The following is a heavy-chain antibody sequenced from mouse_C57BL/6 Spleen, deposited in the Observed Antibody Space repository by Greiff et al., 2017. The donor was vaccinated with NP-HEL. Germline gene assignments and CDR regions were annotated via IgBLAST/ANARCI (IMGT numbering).Heavy chain of an antibody. J-gene: IGHJ4*01. Sequence: EVQVVESGGGLVKPGGSLKLSCAASGFTFSDYGMHWVRQAPEKGLEWVAYISSGSSTIYYADTVKGRFTISRDNAKNTLFLQMTSLRSEDTAMYYCARVYLLFDGSSQSYYAMDYWGQGTSVTVSS. D-gene: IGHD2-3*01. CDR2: ISSGSSTI. V-gene: IGHV5-17*01. CDR3: ARVYLLFDGSSQSYYAMDY. CDR1: GFTFSDYG.